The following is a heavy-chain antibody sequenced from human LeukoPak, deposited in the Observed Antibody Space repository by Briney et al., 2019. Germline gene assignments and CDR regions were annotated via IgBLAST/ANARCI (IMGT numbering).Heavy chain of an antibody. Sequence: GGSLRLSCAASEFSVGSNYMTWVRQAPGKGLEWVSYISSSGSTIYYADSVKGRFTISRDNAKNSLYLQMNSLRAEDTAVYYCAKDRPGGNSSSWYHYWGQGTLVTVSS. CDR2: ISSSGSTI. D-gene: IGHD6-13*01. V-gene: IGHV3-11*01. CDR1: EFSVGSNY. CDR3: AKDRPGGNSSSWYHY. J-gene: IGHJ4*02.